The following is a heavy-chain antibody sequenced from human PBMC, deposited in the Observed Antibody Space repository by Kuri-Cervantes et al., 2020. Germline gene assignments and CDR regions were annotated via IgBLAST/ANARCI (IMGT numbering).Heavy chain of an antibody. J-gene: IGHJ4*02. D-gene: IGHD4-17*01. CDR1: GFTFSSYA. CDR2: ISDSGDRT. V-gene: IGHV3-23*01. Sequence: GESLKISCAASGFTFSSYALTWVRQAPGEGLQWVSDISDSGDRTKYADSVKGRFTISRDSSKNTLYLQMNSLRAEDTAVYYCAKARNDYGERYNDYWGQGTLVTASS. CDR3: AKARNDYGERYNDY.